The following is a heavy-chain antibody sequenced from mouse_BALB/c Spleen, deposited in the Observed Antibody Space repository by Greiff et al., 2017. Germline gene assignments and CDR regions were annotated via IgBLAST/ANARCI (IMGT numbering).Heavy chain of an antibody. Sequence: VQLQQSGPEMVRPGASVKISCKASGYTFTSYWMHWVKQRPGQGLEWIGMIDTSNSETRLNQKFKDKATLNVDKSSNPAYMQLSSLTSEDSAVYYCARTTVEATPFAYWGQGTLVTVSA. D-gene: IGHD1-1*01. CDR2: IDTSNSET. CDR3: ARTTVEATPFAY. J-gene: IGHJ3*01. CDR1: GYTFTSYW. V-gene: IGHV1S126*01.